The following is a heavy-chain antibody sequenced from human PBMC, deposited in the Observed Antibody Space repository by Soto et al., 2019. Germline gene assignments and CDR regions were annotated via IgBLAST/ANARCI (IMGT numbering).Heavy chain of an antibody. J-gene: IGHJ4*02. CDR3: ACGTYYGGY. D-gene: IGHD1-26*01. Sequence: QVQLVESGGDVVQPGRSLRLSCAASGFTFSNYGMHWARQAPGKGLEWVAAILYDGSNKYYADSVKGRFTISRDNSKSMLCLQMNSLRAEDTAVYYCACGTYYGGYCGQGTLVTVSS. CDR1: GFTFSNYG. CDR2: ILYDGSNK. V-gene: IGHV3-33*01.